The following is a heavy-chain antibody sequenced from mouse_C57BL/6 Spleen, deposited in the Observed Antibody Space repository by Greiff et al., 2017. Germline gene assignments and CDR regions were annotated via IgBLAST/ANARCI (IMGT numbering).Heavy chain of an antibody. D-gene: IGHD1-1*01. CDR1: GYTFTNYW. CDR3: ARDYGGILFAC. J-gene: IGHJ3*01. V-gene: IGHV1-52*01. CDR2: IDPSDSDT. Sequence: QVQLQQPGAELVRPGSSVKLSCKASGYTFTNYWMHWVKQRPIQSLEWIGNIDPSDSDTHYNQKFKDKATLTVDKSSSTAYMQLSSLTSEDSAVYDGARDYGGILFACWGQGALVTVS.